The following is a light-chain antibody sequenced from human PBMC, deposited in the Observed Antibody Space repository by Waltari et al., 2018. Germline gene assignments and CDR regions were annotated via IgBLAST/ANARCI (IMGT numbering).Light chain of an antibody. CDR2: DVS. Sequence: QSALTQPASVSGSPGQSITISCSGSSSDVGAYNYVSWYQQHPGKAPRLLIHDVSIRPSGVSNRVSGSKSGNTASLAISGLQAEDEADYYCSSYTITNTRVFGGGTKVTVL. CDR1: SSDVGAYNY. J-gene: IGLJ3*02. CDR3: SSYTITNTRV. V-gene: IGLV2-14*03.